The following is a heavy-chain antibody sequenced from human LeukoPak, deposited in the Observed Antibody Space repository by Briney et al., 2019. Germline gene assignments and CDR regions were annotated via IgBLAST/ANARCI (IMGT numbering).Heavy chain of an antibody. J-gene: IGHJ4*02. D-gene: IGHD4-17*01. CDR1: GGTFSSYA. Sequence: SVKVSCKASGGTFSSYAISWVRQAPGQGLEWIGGIIPIFGTANYAQKCQGRVTITTDESTSTAYMELSSLRSEDTAVYYCARGRSYGDYALFAYWGQGTLVTVSS. CDR3: ARGRSYGDYALFAY. V-gene: IGHV1-69*05. CDR2: IIPIFGTA.